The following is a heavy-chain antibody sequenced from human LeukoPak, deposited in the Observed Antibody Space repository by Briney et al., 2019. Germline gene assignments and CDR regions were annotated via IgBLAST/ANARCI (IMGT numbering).Heavy chain of an antibody. CDR1: GGSFSGYY. D-gene: IGHD6-13*01. Sequence: SETLSLTCAVYGGSFSGYYCSWIRQPPGKGREWVGEINHSGSTNYNPSLKSRVTISVDTSKTQCSLKLSSVTAADTAVYYCATLRRGAGTPSFDIWGQGTMVTVSS. CDR2: INHSGST. V-gene: IGHV4-34*01. CDR3: ATLRRGAGTPSFDI. J-gene: IGHJ3*02.